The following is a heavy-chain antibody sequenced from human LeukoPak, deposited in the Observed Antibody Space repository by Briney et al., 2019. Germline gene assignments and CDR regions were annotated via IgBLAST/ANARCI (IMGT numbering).Heavy chain of an antibody. CDR3: ARSVPDYTRFDY. D-gene: IGHD4-11*01. Sequence: GGSLRLSCVASGFTFSDYAMNWVRQAPGKGLEWVSTFKTKYNQVYYAESARGRFTISTGNSKKTVYLQMNSLRAEDTALYYCARSVPDYTRFDYWGQGALVTVSS. V-gene: IGHV3-23*05. J-gene: IGHJ4*02. CDR1: GFTFSDYA. CDR2: FKTKYNQV.